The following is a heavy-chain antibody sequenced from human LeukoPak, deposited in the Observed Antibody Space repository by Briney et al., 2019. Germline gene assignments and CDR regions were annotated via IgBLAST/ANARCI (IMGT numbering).Heavy chain of an antibody. V-gene: IGHV4-61*02. D-gene: IGHD3-16*01. J-gene: IGHJ3*02. CDR1: GGSISSGSYY. Sequence: PSETLSLTCTVSGGSISSGSYYWGWIRQPAGKGLEWIGRIYTSGSTNYNPSLKSRVTISVDTSKNQFSLKLSSVTAAATSVYSCARDSGFWLITPYDIWGQGTMVTVSS. CDR2: IYTSGST. CDR3: ARDSGFWLITPYDI.